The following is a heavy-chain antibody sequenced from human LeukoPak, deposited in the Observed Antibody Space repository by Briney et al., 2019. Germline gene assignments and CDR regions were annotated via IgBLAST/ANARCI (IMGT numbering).Heavy chain of an antibody. CDR3: ARIPLGYCSSTSCYAQDY. J-gene: IGHJ4*02. D-gene: IGHD2-2*01. Sequence: PSETLSLTCTVSGGSISSSSYYWGWIRQPPGKGLEWIGSISYSGRTNYNPSLRSRLSISVDTSKNQFSLKLSSVTAAEAAVYYCARIPLGYCSSTSCYAQDYWGQGTLVTVSS. CDR2: ISYSGRT. CDR1: GGSISSSSYY. V-gene: IGHV4-39*01.